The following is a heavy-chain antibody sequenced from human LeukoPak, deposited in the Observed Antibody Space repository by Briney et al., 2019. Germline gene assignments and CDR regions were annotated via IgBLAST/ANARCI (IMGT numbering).Heavy chain of an antibody. Sequence: ASVKVYCKTSGHTFTGYYMHWVRQAPGQGLEWMGWINPHTGGTNSAQKFQGRVNMPRDTSISTAYMELSRLRSDDTAMYYCARASSWGFGGNDFDYWGQGTLVTVST. V-gene: IGHV1-2*02. D-gene: IGHD2-15*01. CDR2: INPHTGGT. CDR1: GHTFTGYY. J-gene: IGHJ4*02. CDR3: ARASSWGFGGNDFDY.